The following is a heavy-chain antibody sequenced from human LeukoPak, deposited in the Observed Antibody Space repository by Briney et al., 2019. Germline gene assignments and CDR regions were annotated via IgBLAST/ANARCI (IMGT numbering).Heavy chain of an antibody. Sequence: GGSLRLSCAASVFTFSTYNMNWVRQAPGKGLEWVSSITSSSRYTFYADSVKGRFTISRDNAKNSLYLQMNSLRAEDTAVYYCARDNSRVLYDILTGYYKADAFDIWGQGTMVTVSS. CDR3: ARDNSRVLYDILTGYYKADAFDI. D-gene: IGHD3-9*01. J-gene: IGHJ3*02. CDR1: VFTFSTYN. V-gene: IGHV3-21*01. CDR2: ITSSSRYT.